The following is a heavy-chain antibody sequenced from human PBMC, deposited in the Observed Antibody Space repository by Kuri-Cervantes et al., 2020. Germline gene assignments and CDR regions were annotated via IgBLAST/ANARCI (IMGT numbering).Heavy chain of an antibody. J-gene: IGHJ4*02. Sequence: ASVKVSCKASGYTFTSYDINWVRQATGQGLEWMGWMNPNSGNTGYAQKFQGRVTMTRNTSISTAYMELSSLRSEDTAVYHCATASGYCSGGSCPNWGQGTLVTVSS. V-gene: IGHV1-8*01. CDR2: MNPNSGNT. D-gene: IGHD2-15*01. CDR1: GYTFTSYD. CDR3: ATASGYCSGGSCPN.